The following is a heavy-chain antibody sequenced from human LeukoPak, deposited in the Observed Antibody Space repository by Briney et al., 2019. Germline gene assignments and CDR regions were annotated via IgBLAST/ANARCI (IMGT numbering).Heavy chain of an antibody. CDR1: GYTFTSYY. J-gene: IGHJ3*02. Sequence: ASVKLSCKASGYTFTSYYINWVRQATGQGLEWMGWMNPNSGNTGYAQKFQGRVTMTRKTSISTAYMELSSLRSEDTAVYYCATLGTNDAFDIWGQGTMVTVSS. CDR3: ATLGTNDAFDI. CDR2: MNPNSGNT. V-gene: IGHV1-8*01. D-gene: IGHD2-2*01.